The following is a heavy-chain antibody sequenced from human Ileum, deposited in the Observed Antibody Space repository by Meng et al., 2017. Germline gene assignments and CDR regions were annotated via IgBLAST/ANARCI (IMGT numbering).Heavy chain of an antibody. Sequence: QVQLVRSGSEVKKPGSSVKVSCKFSGGTFTSHAFSWVRQAPGLGLEWMGWINVDNGDTRYSQKFQGRLTITRDTSASTAYLELSSLTSEDTAVYYCARNTVGTTTLDYWGQGTLVTVSS. D-gene: IGHD1-1*01. V-gene: IGHV1-3*01. CDR1: GGTFTSHA. CDR2: INVDNGDT. CDR3: ARNTVGTTTLDY. J-gene: IGHJ4*02.